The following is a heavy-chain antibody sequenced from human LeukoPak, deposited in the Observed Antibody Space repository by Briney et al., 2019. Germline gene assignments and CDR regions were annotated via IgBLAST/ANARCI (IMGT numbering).Heavy chain of an antibody. CDR1: GGSFSGYY. Sequence: SETLSLTCAVYGGSFSGYYWSWIRQPPGKGLEWIGYIYYGGSTNYNPSLKSRVTLSVDTSKNQFSLKLSSVTAADTAVYYCAASIAAADPFDYWGQGTLVTVSS. D-gene: IGHD6-13*01. CDR2: IYYGGST. J-gene: IGHJ4*02. CDR3: AASIAAADPFDY. V-gene: IGHV4-59*01.